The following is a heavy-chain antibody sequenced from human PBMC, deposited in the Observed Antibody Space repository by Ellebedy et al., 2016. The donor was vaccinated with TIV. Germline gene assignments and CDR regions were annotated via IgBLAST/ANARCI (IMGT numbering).Heavy chain of an antibody. CDR2: INPNSGDA. Sequence: ASVKVSCKTSGYVFNEYYIHWVRQAPGQGLEWLGRINPNSGDANYAPKFQGRVTLTRDTFIRTYFMELNRLRSDDTAVYYCARIMYFEYDSWSDYWGQGTLVTVSS. D-gene: IGHD3-3*01. V-gene: IGHV1-2*06. J-gene: IGHJ4*02. CDR1: GYVFNEYY. CDR3: ARIMYFEYDSWSDY.